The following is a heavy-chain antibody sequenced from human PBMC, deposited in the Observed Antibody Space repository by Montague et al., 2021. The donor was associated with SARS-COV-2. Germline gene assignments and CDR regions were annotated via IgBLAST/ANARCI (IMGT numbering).Heavy chain of an antibody. CDR3: ARDAPLSASGWGY. J-gene: IGHJ4*02. CDR2: IKEDGGEL. Sequence: SLRLSCAASGFTFSNYWMSWVRQAPGKGLEWVANIKEDGGELHYLDPVKGRFTISRDNAKKSLYLQMNSLRAEDTAVYFCARDAPLSASGWGYWGQGPWSPSPQ. CDR1: GFTFSNYW. V-gene: IGHV3-7*05. D-gene: IGHD3-16*01.